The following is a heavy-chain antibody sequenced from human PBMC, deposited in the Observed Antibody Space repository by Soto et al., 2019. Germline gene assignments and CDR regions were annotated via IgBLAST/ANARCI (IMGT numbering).Heavy chain of an antibody. V-gene: IGHV4-31*03. Sequence: QVQLQASGPGLVKPSQTLSLTCTVSGGSISSGGYYWNWIRQHPGKGLEWIGYIYSSGSTYYNPSLESRVSISVDTSTYPFSLKLTSVTAADTAVYYCARSVFPWGRGTLVTVSS. J-gene: IGHJ5*02. CDR3: ARSVFP. CDR1: GGSISSGGYY. CDR2: IYSSGST.